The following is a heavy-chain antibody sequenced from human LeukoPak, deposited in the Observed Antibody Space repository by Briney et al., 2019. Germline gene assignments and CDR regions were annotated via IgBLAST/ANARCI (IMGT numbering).Heavy chain of an antibody. D-gene: IGHD6-19*01. CDR1: GFTFSSYW. V-gene: IGHV3-7*01. J-gene: IGHJ3*02. CDR2: IKQDGSER. Sequence: AGGSLRLSCAASGFTFSSYWMSWVRQAPGKGLEWVANIKQDGSERYYVDSVKGRFTISRDNAKNSLYLQMNSLRAEDTAVYYCARVMGSSSGWYEINDAFDIWGQGTMVTVSS. CDR3: ARVMGSSSGWYEINDAFDI.